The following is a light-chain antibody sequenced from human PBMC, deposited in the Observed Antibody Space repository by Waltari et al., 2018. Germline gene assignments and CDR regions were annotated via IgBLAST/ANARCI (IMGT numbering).Light chain of an antibody. Sequence: EIVLTQSPGTLSLSPGERGTLSCRASQSVSRFLAGYQQKPGQAPRLLIYVASTRATGIPDRFSGSGSGTDFSLTISRLEPQDFAVYYCQKYDRLPATFGQGTKVEIK. V-gene: IGKV3-20*01. J-gene: IGKJ1*01. CDR2: VAS. CDR3: QKYDRLPAT. CDR1: QSVSRF.